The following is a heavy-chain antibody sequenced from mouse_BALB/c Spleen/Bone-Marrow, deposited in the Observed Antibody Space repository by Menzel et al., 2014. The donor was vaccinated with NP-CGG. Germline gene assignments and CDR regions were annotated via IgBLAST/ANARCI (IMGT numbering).Heavy chain of an antibody. D-gene: IGHD2-4*01. CDR2: INPDSSTI. CDR1: GFDFSRYW. J-gene: IGHJ3*01. V-gene: IGHV4-1*02. Sequence: EVKLMESGGGLVQPGGSLKLSCAASGFDFSRYWMSWVRQAPGNGLEWIGEINPDSSTIHYTPSLKDKFIISRDNAKNTLYLQMSKVRSEDTALYYGSRLGDYGWFAYWGQGTLVTVSA. CDR3: SRLGDYGWFAY.